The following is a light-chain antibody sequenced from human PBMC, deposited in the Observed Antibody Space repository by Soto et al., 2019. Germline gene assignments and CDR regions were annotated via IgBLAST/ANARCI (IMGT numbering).Light chain of an antibody. CDR3: HQYHIAPLT. V-gene: IGKV4-1*01. CDR1: QSVLYSSNNKNY. Sequence: DIVMTQSPDSLAVSLGESATIHCKSSQSVLYSSNNKNYLAWYQRKPGQPPKLLIYWASIRESGVPDRFSGSGSVTDFTLTIDSLQAEDVAVYYCHQYHIAPLTFXGGTKADIK. J-gene: IGKJ4*01. CDR2: WAS.